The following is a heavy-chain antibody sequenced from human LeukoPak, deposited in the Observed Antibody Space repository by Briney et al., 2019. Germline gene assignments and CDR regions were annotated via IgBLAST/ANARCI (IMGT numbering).Heavy chain of an antibody. Sequence: SETLSLTCTVSGGSISSSSFYWAWIRQPPGKGLEWIGSIYYSGTTYYNPSVKSRVTMSVDTSKKQFSLQLSSVTAADTAVCYCARAFTFPNWFDPWGQGTLVTVSS. CDR3: ARAFTFPNWFDP. CDR1: GGSISSSSFY. CDR2: IYYSGTT. V-gene: IGHV4-39*01. D-gene: IGHD2/OR15-2a*01. J-gene: IGHJ5*02.